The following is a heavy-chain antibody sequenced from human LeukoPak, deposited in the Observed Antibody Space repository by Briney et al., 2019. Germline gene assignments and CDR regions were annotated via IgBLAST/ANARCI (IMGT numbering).Heavy chain of an antibody. CDR2: IYHSGST. J-gene: IGHJ4*02. V-gene: IGHV4-30-2*01. D-gene: IGHD3-3*01. Sequence: SQTLSLTCAVSGGSIGSGGYSWSWIRQPPGKGLEWIGYIYHSGSTYYNPSLKSRVTISVDRSKNQFSLKLSSVTAADTAVYYCARRYFWSGYLDYWGQGTLVTVSS. CDR3: ARRYFWSGYLDY. CDR1: GGSIGSGGYS.